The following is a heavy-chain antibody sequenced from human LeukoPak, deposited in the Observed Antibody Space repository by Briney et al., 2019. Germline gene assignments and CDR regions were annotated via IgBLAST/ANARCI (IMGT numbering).Heavy chain of an antibody. V-gene: IGHV3-23*01. D-gene: IGHD6-19*01. CDR2: ISGSGGST. CDR3: AKVLSSGWFIDYFDY. J-gene: IGHJ4*02. CDR1: GFTFSSYA. Sequence: PGGSLRLSCAASGFTFSSYAMSWVRQAPGKGLEGVSAISGSGGSTYYADSVKGRFTISRDNSKNTLYLQMNSLRAEDTAVYYCAKVLSSGWFIDYFDYWGQGTLVTVSS.